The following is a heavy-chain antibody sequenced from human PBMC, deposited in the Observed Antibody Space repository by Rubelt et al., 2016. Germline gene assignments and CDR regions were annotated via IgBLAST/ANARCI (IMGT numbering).Heavy chain of an antibody. CDR2: INPSGSST. CDR1: GYAFTSYH. D-gene: IGHD2-2*01. Sequence: QVQLVQSGAEVKKPGASVKVSCKASGYAFTSYHMHWVRQAPGQGLEWMGTINPSGSSTSYAQKFQGRVTMTTDTSTSTVYMHLGSLRSEAKAVDYCARVPSFTSRGDSWGQGTLVTVSS. CDR3: ARVPSFTSRGDS. J-gene: IGHJ4*02. V-gene: IGHV1-46*01.